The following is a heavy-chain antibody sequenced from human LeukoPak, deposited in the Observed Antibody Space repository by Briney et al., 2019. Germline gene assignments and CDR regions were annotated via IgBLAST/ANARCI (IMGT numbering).Heavy chain of an antibody. CDR1: GYTLTDYY. CDR3: ARVGYYESSGYYEY. J-gene: IGHJ4*02. V-gene: IGHV1-2*06. D-gene: IGHD3-22*01. CDR2: INPNSGGT. Sequence: ASVKVSCKASGYTLTDYYMHWVRQAPGQGLEWMGRINPNSGGTNYAQKFQGRVTMTRDTSISTVYMELRRLRSDDTAVYYCARVGYYESSGYYEYWGQGTLVTVSS.